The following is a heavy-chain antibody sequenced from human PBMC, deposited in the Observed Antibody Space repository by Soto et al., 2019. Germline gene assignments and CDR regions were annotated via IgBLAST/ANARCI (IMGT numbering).Heavy chain of an antibody. Sequence: QVQLVQSGAEVKKPGSSVKVSCKASGGTFRSYTISWVRQAPGEGLEWMGRIIPILGIASNPQRFQGRGTITAANSTSTAYIELSSLRSEDTAVYYCARPNPQPGSGFLSDYWGQATPGTVSS. CDR2: IIPILGIA. CDR1: GGTFRSYT. D-gene: IGHD2-8*01. J-gene: IGHJ4*02. CDR3: ARPNPQPGSGFLSDY. V-gene: IGHV1-69*02.